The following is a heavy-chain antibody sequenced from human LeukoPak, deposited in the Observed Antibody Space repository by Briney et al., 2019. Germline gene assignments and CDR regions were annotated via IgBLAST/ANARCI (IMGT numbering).Heavy chain of an antibody. CDR1: GYTFTGYY. D-gene: IGHD2-2*01. Sequence: GASVKVSCKASGYTFTGYYMHWVRQAPGQGLEWMGWINPNSGGTKYAQRFQGRVTMTRDTSISTAYMELTRLRSDDAAVYFCARDGSWSSISYSDYWGQGTLVTVSS. CDR3: ARDGSWSSISYSDY. V-gene: IGHV1-2*02. CDR2: INPNSGGT. J-gene: IGHJ4*02.